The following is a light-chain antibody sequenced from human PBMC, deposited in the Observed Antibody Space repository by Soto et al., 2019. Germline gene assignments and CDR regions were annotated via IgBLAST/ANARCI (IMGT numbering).Light chain of an antibody. J-gene: IGKJ1*01. V-gene: IGKV3-20*01. CDR3: QQYGSSRT. CDR2: DTS. Sequence: EVVMTQSPATLSVSPGEGVTLSCRASQGIGDTLAWYQHKPGQTPRLLIYDTSTRATGIPDRLSGSGSGTDFTLTISRLEPEDFAVYYCQQYGSSRTFGQGTKVDIK. CDR1: QGIGDT.